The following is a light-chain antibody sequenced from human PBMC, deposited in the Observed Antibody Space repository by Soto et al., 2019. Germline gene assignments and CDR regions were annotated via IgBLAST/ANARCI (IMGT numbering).Light chain of an antibody. J-gene: IGLJ1*01. Sequence: QSALTQPPSVSAAPGQKVTISCSGSSSNIGNNYVSWYQQLPGTAPKLLIYDNNKRPSGIPDRFSGSKSGTSATLGITGLQTGDEAGYYCGTWDSSLSAYVFGTGTKVTVL. CDR1: SSNIGNNY. V-gene: IGLV1-51*01. CDR3: GTWDSSLSAYV. CDR2: DNN.